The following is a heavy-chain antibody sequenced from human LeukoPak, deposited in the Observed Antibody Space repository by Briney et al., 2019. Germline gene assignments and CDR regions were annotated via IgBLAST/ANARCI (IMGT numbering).Heavy chain of an antibody. V-gene: IGHV4-38-2*02. CDR2: IYHSGST. J-gene: IGHJ4*02. CDR1: GYSISSGYY. D-gene: IGHD6-13*01. CDR3: ASRKGIIAAAGFGY. Sequence: PSETLSLTCTVSGYSISSGYYWGWIRQPPGKGLEWIGSIYHSGSTYYNPSLKSRVTISVDTSKNQFSLKLSSVTAADTAVYYCASRKGIIAAAGFGYWGQGTLVTVSS.